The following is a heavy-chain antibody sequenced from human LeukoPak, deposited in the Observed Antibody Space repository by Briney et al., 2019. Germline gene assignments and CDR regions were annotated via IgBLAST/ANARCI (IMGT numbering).Heavy chain of an antibody. CDR3: ARGPFRQYCRSTSWYPGGFDP. V-gene: IGHV3-48*03. CDR1: GFTFSSYE. D-gene: IGHD2-2*01. CDR2: ISSSGSTI. J-gene: IGHJ5*02. Sequence: GGSLRLSCAASGFTFSSYEMNWVRQAPGKGLEWVSYISSSGSTIYYADSVKGRFTISRDNAKNSLYLQMNSLRAEDTAVYYFARGPFRQYCRSTSWYPGGFDPWGQGTLVTVSS.